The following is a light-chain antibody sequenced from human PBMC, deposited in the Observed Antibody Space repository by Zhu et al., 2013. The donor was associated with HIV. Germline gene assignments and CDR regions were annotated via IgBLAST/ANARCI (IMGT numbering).Light chain of an antibody. V-gene: IGKV3-20*01. J-gene: IGKJ2*01. CDR2: GAS. CDR1: QSVSGSY. CDR3: QQCRSSPYT. Sequence: EIVLTQSPDTLSLSPGERATLSCRASQSVSGSYLAWYQHKPGQAPRLLVYGASNRATGVPDRFSGSGSETDFTLTISRLEPEDFGVYYCQQCRSSPYTFGQGDQAGDQT.